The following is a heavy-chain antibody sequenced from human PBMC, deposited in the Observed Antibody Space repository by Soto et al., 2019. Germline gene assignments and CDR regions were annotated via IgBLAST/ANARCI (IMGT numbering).Heavy chain of an antibody. Sequence: SETLSLTCTVSGGSISSYYWSWIRQPPGKGLEWIGYIYYSGSTNYNPSLKSRVTISVDTSKNQFSLKLSSVTAADTAVYYCASSRPKNGSSTSCPIDYWGQGTLVTVSS. CDR2: IYYSGST. D-gene: IGHD2-2*01. CDR1: GGSISSYY. V-gene: IGHV4-59*01. J-gene: IGHJ4*02. CDR3: ASSRPKNGSSTSCPIDY.